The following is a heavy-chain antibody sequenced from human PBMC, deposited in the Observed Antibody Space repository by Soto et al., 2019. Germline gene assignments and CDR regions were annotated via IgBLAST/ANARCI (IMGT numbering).Heavy chain of an antibody. CDR3: ARGDSGWSYLDY. CDR1: GYTFTTYD. J-gene: IGHJ4*02. Sequence: QVQLVQSGAEVKKPGASVKVSCKASGYTFTTYDISWVRQATGQGLEWMGWVNPNSGGTNYAQKFQGRVTMTRDTSISTAYMELSRLRSDDTAVYYCARGDSGWSYLDYWGQGTLVTVSS. D-gene: IGHD6-19*01. V-gene: IGHV1-2*02. CDR2: VNPNSGGT.